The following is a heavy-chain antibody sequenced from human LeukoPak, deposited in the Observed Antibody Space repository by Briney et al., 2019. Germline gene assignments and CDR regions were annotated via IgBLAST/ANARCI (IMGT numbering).Heavy chain of an antibody. CDR1: GFNSRNAW. D-gene: IGHD2-2*01. CDR3: ASSTSRYGVDV. V-gene: IGHV3-15*01. J-gene: IGHJ6*02. Sequence: GGTLRLSCRGSGFNSRNAWMSWVRRAPGKGLEWVGHIQSEPDGGTTGYAAPVKGRFTISRDDSKNTLSLRMNSLKTEDTAVYYCASSTSRYGVDVWGQGTTVTVAS. CDR2: IQSEPDGGTT.